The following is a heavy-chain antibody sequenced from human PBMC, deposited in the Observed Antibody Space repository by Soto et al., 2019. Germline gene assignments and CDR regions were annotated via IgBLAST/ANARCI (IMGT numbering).Heavy chain of an antibody. V-gene: IGHV1-69*01. D-gene: IGHD6-6*01. CDR3: ARSPRASSGDNWFDP. CDR1: GGTFSSYA. J-gene: IGHJ5*02. CDR2: IIPIFGTA. Sequence: QVQLVQSGAEVKKPGSSVKVSCKASGGTFSSYAISWVRQAPGQGVEWMGGIIPIFGTANYAQKFQGRVTITAAESTSTAYRELRSLRSDDTAVYYCARSPRASSGDNWFDPWGQGTLVTVSS.